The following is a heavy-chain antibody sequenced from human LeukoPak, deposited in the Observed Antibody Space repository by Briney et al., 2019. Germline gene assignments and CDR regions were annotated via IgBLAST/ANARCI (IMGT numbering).Heavy chain of an antibody. CDR3: ARDIKHVGDPGPDLNY. CDR1: GFMFTSFS. J-gene: IGHJ4*02. Sequence: NPGGSLRLSCTASGFMFTSFSMTWVRQAPGKGLEWVSSISSTSNYVYYADSVKGRFTVSRDNAKNSLYLHMDSLRADDTAIYYCARDIKHVGDPGPDLNYWGQGALVTVSS. V-gene: IGHV3-21*01. D-gene: IGHD2-21*01. CDR2: ISSTSNYV.